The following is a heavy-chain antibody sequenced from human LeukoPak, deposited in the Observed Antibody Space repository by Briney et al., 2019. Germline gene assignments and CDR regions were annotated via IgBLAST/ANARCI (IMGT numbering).Heavy chain of an antibody. Sequence: GGSLRLSCAASGFTFNSYRMSWVRQAPGKGLEWVANIKQDGSEKKYADSVKGRFTISRDNAKNSLYLQMNSLRAEDTAVYYCARDSLIYYGSGSYYRMFEYWGQGTLVTVSS. CDR2: IKQDGSEK. D-gene: IGHD3-10*01. V-gene: IGHV3-7*01. CDR1: GFTFNSYR. J-gene: IGHJ4*02. CDR3: ARDSLIYYGSGSYYRMFEY.